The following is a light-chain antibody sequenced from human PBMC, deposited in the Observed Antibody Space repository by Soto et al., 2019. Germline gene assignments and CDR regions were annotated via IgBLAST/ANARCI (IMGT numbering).Light chain of an antibody. CDR3: QQCGSSPS. J-gene: IGKJ1*01. CDR1: QSVSSSY. V-gene: IGKV3-20*01. Sequence: EIVLTQSPGTLSLSPGDRATLSCRASQSVSSSYLAWYQQKPGQAPRLLIYDTSSRATGIPDRFSGSGSGTVFTLAISRLEPEDFAVYYCQQCGSSPSFGQGPKVELK. CDR2: DTS.